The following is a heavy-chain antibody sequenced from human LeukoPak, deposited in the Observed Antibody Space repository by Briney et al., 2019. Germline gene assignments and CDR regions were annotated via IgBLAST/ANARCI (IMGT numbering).Heavy chain of an antibody. CDR1: GYSISSGYY. CDR3: ARGGDTYFDN. Sequence: SETLSLTCTVSGYSISSGYYWGWIRQPPGKGLEWIGSFYHSGSTYYNPSLRSRVTISVDTSKNQFSLKLSSVTAADTAVYYCARGGDTYFDNWGQGTLVTVSS. CDR2: FYHSGST. V-gene: IGHV4-38-2*02. J-gene: IGHJ4*02. D-gene: IGHD5-18*01.